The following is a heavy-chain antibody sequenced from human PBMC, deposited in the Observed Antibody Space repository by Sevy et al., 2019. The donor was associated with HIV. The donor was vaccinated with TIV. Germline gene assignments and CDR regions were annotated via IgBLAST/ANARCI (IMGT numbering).Heavy chain of an antibody. V-gene: IGHV4-4*07. D-gene: IGHD3-22*01. CDR1: GGSISSYY. CDR2: IYTSGST. Sequence: SETLSLTCTVSGGSISSYYWSWIRQPAGKGLEWIGRIYTSGSTNYNPSLKSRVTMSVDTSKNQFSLKLSSVTAADTAVYYCARDLYYYDSSGYFLGAFDTWGQGTMVTVSS. CDR3: ARDLYYYDSSGYFLGAFDT. J-gene: IGHJ3*02.